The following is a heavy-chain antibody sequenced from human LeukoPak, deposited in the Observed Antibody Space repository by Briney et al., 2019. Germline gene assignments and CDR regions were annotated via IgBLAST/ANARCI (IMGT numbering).Heavy chain of an antibody. CDR1: GGSFSDYY. J-gene: IGHJ6*02. CDR2: INHSGAT. Sequence: SETLSLTCAVYGGSFSDYYWTWIRQSPGKGLEWIGEINHSGATDYNPSLKSRVTISVDTSKNQFSLKVRSVTAADTAVYYCARRVRGVIISFYYYNGMDAWGQGTTVTVSS. CDR3: ARRVRGVIISFYYYNGMDA. V-gene: IGHV4-34*01. D-gene: IGHD3-10*01.